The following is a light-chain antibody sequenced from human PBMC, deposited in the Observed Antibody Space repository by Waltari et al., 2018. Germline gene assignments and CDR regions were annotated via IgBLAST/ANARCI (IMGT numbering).Light chain of an antibody. V-gene: IGKV1-39*01. CDR2: GTS. CDR3: QQSYRTPLT. CDR1: QSISNF. Sequence: DIQLTQSPSSLSASADRATITCRASQSISNFLTWYQKKPGKATNHLIYGTSLLQSGVPSRFSGSGSGTDFTLTISSLQPEDCATYCCQQSYRTPLTFGGGTKVEIK. J-gene: IGKJ4*01.